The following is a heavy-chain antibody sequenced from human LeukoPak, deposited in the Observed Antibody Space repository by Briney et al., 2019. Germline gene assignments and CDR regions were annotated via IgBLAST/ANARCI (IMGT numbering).Heavy chain of an antibody. CDR1: EYTLTELS. CDR2: FDPEGDEI. D-gene: IGHD1-14*01. Sequence: ASVKVSCKVFEYTLTELSMHWVRQAPGKGLEWMGGFDPEGDEIIYAQKFQGRVTMTEDTSRDTAYMELSSLRSEDTAVYYCARGGTFYRRTLLNYFDYWGQGSLVTVSS. V-gene: IGHV1-24*01. CDR3: ARGGTFYRRTLLNYFDY. J-gene: IGHJ4*02.